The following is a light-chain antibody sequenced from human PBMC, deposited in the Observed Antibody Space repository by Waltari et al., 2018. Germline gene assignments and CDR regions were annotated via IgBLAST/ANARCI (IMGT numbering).Light chain of an antibody. V-gene: IGKV3-11*01. CDR2: DAS. Sequence: TLSCRASQSVNNYLAWYQQKPGQAPRLLIYDASSRATGIPARFSGNGSGTDFTLTISSLEAEDFAVYYCQQRSIRPPAYSFGQGTRLEIK. CDR1: QSVNNY. J-gene: IGKJ2*03. CDR3: QQRSIRPPAYS.